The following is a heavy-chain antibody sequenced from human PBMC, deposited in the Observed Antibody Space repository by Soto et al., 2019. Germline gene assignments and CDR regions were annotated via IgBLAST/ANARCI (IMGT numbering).Heavy chain of an antibody. D-gene: IGHD2-21*01. CDR1: GYTFTSYG. CDR3: AIDFYSRLTPLAFDY. Sequence: ASVKVSCKASGYTFTSYGISWVRQAPGQGLEWMGWISAYNGNTDYAQKLQGRVTMTTDTSTSTAYMELRSLRSDDTAVYYCAIDFYSRLTPLAFDYSGQGTLVTVSS. V-gene: IGHV1-18*01. CDR2: ISAYNGNT. J-gene: IGHJ4*02.